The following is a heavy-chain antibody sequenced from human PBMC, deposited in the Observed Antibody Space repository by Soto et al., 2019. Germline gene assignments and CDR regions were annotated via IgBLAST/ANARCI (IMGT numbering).Heavy chain of an antibody. V-gene: IGHV1-69*01. CDR1: GGTFSSYA. CDR3: GTGGDQQRVLGY. CDR2: IIPIFGTA. J-gene: IGHJ4*02. Sequence: QVQLVQSGAEVKKPGSSVKVSCKASGGTFSSYAISWVRQAPGQGLEWMGGIIPIFGTANYAQKFQGRVTITADEATSTAYMELGSLRSEDTAVYYCGTGGDQQRVLGYWGQGTLVTVSS. D-gene: IGHD6-13*01.